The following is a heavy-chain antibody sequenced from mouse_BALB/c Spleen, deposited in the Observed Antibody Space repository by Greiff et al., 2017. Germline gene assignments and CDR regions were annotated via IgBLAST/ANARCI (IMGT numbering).Heavy chain of an antibody. V-gene: IGHV5-12-2*01. Sequence: EVKLMESGGGLVQPGGSLKLSCAASGFTFSSYTMSWVRQTPEKRLEWVAYISNGGGSTYYPDTVKGRFTISRDNAKNTLYLQMSSLKSEDTAMYYCARHDYYGYGYFDVWGAGTTVTVSS. CDR3: ARHDYYGYGYFDV. D-gene: IGHD1-1*01. CDR1: GFTFSSYT. J-gene: IGHJ1*01. CDR2: ISNGGGST.